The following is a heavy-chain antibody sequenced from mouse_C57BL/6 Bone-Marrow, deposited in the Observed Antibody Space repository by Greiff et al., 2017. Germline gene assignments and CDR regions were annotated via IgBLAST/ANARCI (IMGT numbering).Heavy chain of an antibody. CDR2: IDPEDGKT. V-gene: IGHV14-2*01. CDR3: ARYCDYFDY. J-gene: IGHJ2*01. Sequence: VQLQQSGAELVKPGASVKLSCTASGFNIKDYYMHWVKQRTEQGLEWIGRIDPEDGKTKYAPKFQGKATRTANTSSNTAYLQHSSLTAEDAAVYYCARYCDYFDYWGQGTTLTVSS. CDR1: GFNIKDYY.